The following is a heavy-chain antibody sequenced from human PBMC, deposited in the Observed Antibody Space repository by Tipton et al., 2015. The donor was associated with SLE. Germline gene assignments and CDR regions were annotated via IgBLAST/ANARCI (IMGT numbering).Heavy chain of an antibody. Sequence: RSLRLSCVASGLTLGSYGMHWVRQAPGKGLEWVAVIWYDGSYKEYADSVEGRFTVSRDNSKNTLYLQMDSLRAEDTAIYYCARDLAGYCSGGNCYAGYMDVWGKGTTVTVSS. CDR1: GLTLGSYG. CDR2: IWYDGSYK. CDR3: ARDLAGYCSGGNCYAGYMDV. J-gene: IGHJ6*03. D-gene: IGHD2-15*01. V-gene: IGHV3-33*01.